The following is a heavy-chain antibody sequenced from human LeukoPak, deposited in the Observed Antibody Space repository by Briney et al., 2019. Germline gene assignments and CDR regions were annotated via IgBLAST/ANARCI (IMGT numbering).Heavy chain of an antibody. Sequence: GRSLRLSCAASGFTFSSYGMHWGRQAPGKGREGVAVIAYDGSNKYYADTVKGRFTISRDNSKNTLYLQMNSLKAEDTAVYYCAKEANPGFYYYGSVSYLSFVGLGYYYYGMDVWGQGTTVTVSS. D-gene: IGHD3-10*01. CDR2: IAYDGSNK. CDR1: GFTFSSYG. V-gene: IGHV3-30*18. J-gene: IGHJ6*02. CDR3: AKEANPGFYYYGSVSYLSFVGLGYYYYGMDV.